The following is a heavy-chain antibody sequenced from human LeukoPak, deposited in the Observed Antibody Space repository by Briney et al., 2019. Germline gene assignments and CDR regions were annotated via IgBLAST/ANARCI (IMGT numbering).Heavy chain of an antibody. CDR1: GYTFTGYY. CDR3: ARDHCVSSSCYEDYYYGMDV. Sequence: ASVKVSCKASGYTFTGYYMQWVRQAPGQGLEWMGWIYPNSGGTNYAQKFQGRVTMTRDTSISTAYMELSRLRSDDTAVYFCARDHCVSSSCYEDYYYGMDVWGRGTTVTVSS. D-gene: IGHD2-2*01. CDR2: IYPNSGGT. V-gene: IGHV1-2*02. J-gene: IGHJ6*02.